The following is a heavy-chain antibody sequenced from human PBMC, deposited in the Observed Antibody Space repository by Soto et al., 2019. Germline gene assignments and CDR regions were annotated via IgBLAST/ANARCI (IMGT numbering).Heavy chain of an antibody. J-gene: IGHJ4*02. CDR3: ARYRISGSWSKFDY. CDR2: IYYNGST. V-gene: IGHV4-31*03. CDR1: GLPISSASYY. Sequence: QVLLQESGPRLMKPSQTLSLTCSVSGLPISSASYYWSWIRQHPGKGLEWVGNIYYNGSTYYSPSLKSRVTVWFDTSKNQFSLRLTSVTAADTAVYYCARYRISGSWSKFDYWGQGTRVTVSS. D-gene: IGHD6-13*01.